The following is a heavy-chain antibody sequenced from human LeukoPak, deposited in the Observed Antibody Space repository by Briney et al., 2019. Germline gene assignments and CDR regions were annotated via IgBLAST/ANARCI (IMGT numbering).Heavy chain of an antibody. J-gene: IGHJ2*01. CDR2: SGVTGDR. D-gene: IGHD2-15*01. V-gene: IGHV3-13*01. CDR1: GFTFSKDD. Sequence: GGSLRLSCAASGFTFSKDDFHWVRQAPGKGLEWVGASGVTGDRYYADSVKGRFTISREDAANSLYLQMRSLGAGDTALYYCTKEVCGSRAACAGVSYYDFWGRGALVTVSS. CDR3: TKEVCGSRAACAGVSYYDF.